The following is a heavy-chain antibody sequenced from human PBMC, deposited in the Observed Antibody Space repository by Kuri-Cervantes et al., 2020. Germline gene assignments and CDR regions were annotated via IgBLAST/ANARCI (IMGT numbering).Heavy chain of an antibody. CDR2: FDPEDGET. CDR3: TRGEGAKGAFDI. D-gene: IGHD1-26*01. J-gene: IGHJ3*02. Sequence: ASVKVSWKVSGYTLTELSMHWVRQAPGKGLEWMGGFDPEDGETIYAQKFQGRVTMTEDTSTDTAYMELSSLRSEDTAVYYCTRGEGAKGAFDIWGQGTMVTVPS. CDR1: GYTLTELS. V-gene: IGHV1-24*01.